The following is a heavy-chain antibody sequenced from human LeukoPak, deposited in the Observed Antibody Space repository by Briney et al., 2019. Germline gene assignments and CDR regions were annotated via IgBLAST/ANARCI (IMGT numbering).Heavy chain of an antibody. D-gene: IGHD2-15*01. CDR3: ARVPYCSGGSCLLRGYYFDF. CDR1: GGTFSSYA. J-gene: IGHJ4*02. CDR2: IIPIFGTA. V-gene: IGHV1-69*13. Sequence: SVKVSCTASGGTFSSYAISWVRQAPGQGLEWMGRIIPIFGTANYAQKFQGRVTITADESTSTAYMELRSLRSEDTAVYYCARVPYCSGGSCLLRGYYFDFWGQGTLVTVSS.